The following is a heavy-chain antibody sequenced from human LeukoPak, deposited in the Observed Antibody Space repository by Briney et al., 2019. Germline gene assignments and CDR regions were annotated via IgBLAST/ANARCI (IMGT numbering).Heavy chain of an antibody. Sequence: GGSLRLSCAASEFTFSSYSMNWVRQAPGKGLEWVSSISSSSSYIYYADSVKGRFTISRDNAKNSLYLQMNSLRAEDTAVYYCARDLLGGWGGYWGQGTLVTVSS. D-gene: IGHD6-19*01. V-gene: IGHV3-21*01. CDR3: ARDLLGGWGGY. CDR2: ISSSSSYI. J-gene: IGHJ4*02. CDR1: EFTFSSYS.